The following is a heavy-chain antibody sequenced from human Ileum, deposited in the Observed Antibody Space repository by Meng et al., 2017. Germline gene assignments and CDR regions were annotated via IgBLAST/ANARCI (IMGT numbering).Heavy chain of an antibody. CDR2: ISHDGSSK. CDR3: AREFRSSGYAGTFDI. J-gene: IGHJ3*02. CDR1: GFSFSTSH. V-gene: IGHV3-30*04. Sequence: GGSLRLSCVASGFSFSTSHMHWVRQAPGKGLEWVALISHDGSSKSDADSVKGRLTLSRDNSKNTLYLQMNSLRPEDTAVYYCAREFRSSGYAGTFDIWGQGPMVTVSS. D-gene: IGHD3-22*01.